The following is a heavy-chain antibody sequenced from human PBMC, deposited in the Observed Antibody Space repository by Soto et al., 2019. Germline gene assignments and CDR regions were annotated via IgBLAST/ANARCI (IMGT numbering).Heavy chain of an antibody. Sequence: GGSLRLSCVASGFTFSSYWLSWVRQAPGKGLEWVGNMKQDGTEEYYGDSVKGRFTISRDNAKNSLYLQMNSLRVEDTALYYCVRDNWNHASFFDNWGQGTLVTVSS. CDR1: GFTFSSYW. CDR2: MKQDGTEE. CDR3: VRDNWNHASFFDN. J-gene: IGHJ4*02. D-gene: IGHD1-20*01. V-gene: IGHV3-7*01.